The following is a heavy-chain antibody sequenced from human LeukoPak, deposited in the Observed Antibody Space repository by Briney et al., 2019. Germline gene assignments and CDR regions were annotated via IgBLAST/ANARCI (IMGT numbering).Heavy chain of an antibody. Sequence: WASVKVSCKASGGTFSSYAISWVRQAPGQGLEWMGRIIPILGIANYAQKFQGRVTITADKSTSTAYMELSSLRSEDTAVYYCAHRDCSGGSCYSGLLNYWGQGTLVTVSS. J-gene: IGHJ4*02. CDR3: AHRDCSGGSCYSGLLNY. D-gene: IGHD2-15*01. CDR2: IIPILGIA. CDR1: GGTFSSYA. V-gene: IGHV1-69*04.